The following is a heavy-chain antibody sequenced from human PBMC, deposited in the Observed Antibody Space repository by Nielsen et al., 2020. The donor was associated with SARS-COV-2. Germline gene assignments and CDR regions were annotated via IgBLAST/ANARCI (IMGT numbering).Heavy chain of an antibody. CDR1: GGSFSGYH. V-gene: IGHV4-34*01. J-gene: IGHJ6*02. Sequence: SETLSLTCGVSGGSFSGYHWSWIRQPPGKGLEWIGEINHRGGATYNTSLKGRVTISLDTSKNQFSLKVTSVTAADTAIYYCARAGVYCGGGSCYSDYYYAVDVWGHGTTVTVSS. CDR2: INHRGGA. CDR3: ARAGVYCGGGSCYSDYYYAVDV. D-gene: IGHD2-15*01.